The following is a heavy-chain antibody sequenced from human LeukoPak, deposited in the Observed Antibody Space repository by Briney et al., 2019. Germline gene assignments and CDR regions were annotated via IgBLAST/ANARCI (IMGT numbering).Heavy chain of an antibody. CDR1: GFTFSSYA. V-gene: IGHV3-30*04. Sequence: RGSLRLSCAASGFTFSSYAMHWVRQAPGKGLEWVAVISYDGSNKYYADSVKGRFTISRDNSKNTLYLQMNSLRAEDTAVYYCASIAARRDYWGQGTLVTVSS. CDR3: ASIAARRDY. D-gene: IGHD6-6*01. CDR2: ISYDGSNK. J-gene: IGHJ4*02.